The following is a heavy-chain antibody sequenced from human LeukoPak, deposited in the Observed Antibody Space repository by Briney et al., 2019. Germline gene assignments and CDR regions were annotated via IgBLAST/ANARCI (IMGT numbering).Heavy chain of an antibody. CDR2: ISYDGSNK. J-gene: IGHJ4*02. Sequence: GRSLRLSCAASGFTCCSYAMLWVRHAPGKGLEWVAVISYDGSNKYYADSVKGRFTISRDNSKNTLYLQMNSLSAEDTAVYYCARDGPKGYCSSTSCYRGAFDYWGQGTLVTVSS. V-gene: IGHV3-30*01. CDR1: GFTCCSYA. D-gene: IGHD2-2*02. CDR3: ARDGPKGYCSSTSCYRGAFDY.